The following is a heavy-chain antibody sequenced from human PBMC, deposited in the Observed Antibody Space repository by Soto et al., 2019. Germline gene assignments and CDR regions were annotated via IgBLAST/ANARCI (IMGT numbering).Heavy chain of an antibody. CDR3: AKLGGGTSCYGSCYFDY. V-gene: IGHV3-23*01. Sequence: EVQLLESGGGLVQPGGSLRLSCAASGFTFSSYAMSWVRQAPGKGLEWVSAISGSGGSTYYADSVKGRFTISRDNSKNTLNLQMNSLRAEDTAVYYCAKLGGGTSCYGSCYFDYWGQGTLVTVSS. D-gene: IGHD2-2*01. J-gene: IGHJ4*02. CDR1: GFTFSSYA. CDR2: ISGSGGST.